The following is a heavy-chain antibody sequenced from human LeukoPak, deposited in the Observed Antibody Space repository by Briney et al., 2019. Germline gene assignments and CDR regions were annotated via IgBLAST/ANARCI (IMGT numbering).Heavy chain of an antibody. V-gene: IGHV4-61*02. Sequence: SQTLSLTCTVSGGSISSGSYYWSWTRQPAGKGLEWIGRIYTSGSTNYNPSLKSRVTISVDTSKNQFSLKLSSVTAADTAVYYCARGPSRIAAADADYWGQGTLVTVSS. CDR2: IYTSGST. CDR3: ARGPSRIAAADADY. J-gene: IGHJ4*02. CDR1: GGSISSGSYY. D-gene: IGHD6-13*01.